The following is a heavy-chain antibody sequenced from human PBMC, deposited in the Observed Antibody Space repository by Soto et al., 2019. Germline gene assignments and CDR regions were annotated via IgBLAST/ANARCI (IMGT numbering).Heavy chain of an antibody. D-gene: IGHD3-10*01. CDR3: ARENNVLPGGYFDY. CDR1: GYTFTSYA. Sequence: VKVSCKASGYTFTSYAMHWVRQAPGQRLEWMGWINAGNGNTKYSQKFQGRVTITRDTSASTAYMELSSLRSEDTAVYYCARENNVLPGGYFDYWGQGTLVTVS. CDR2: INAGNGNT. V-gene: IGHV1-3*01. J-gene: IGHJ4*02.